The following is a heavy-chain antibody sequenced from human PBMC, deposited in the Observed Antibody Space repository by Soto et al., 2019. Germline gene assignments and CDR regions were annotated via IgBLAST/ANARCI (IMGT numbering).Heavy chain of an antibody. J-gene: IGHJ3*01. Sequence: QEQLVESGGGMVQPGGSLRLSCAVSGFTLDTYGMHWVRQAAGQGLEWVAVSWHDGRHLDYADSVRGRFTVFRDDSKNTLFLEMNGLRGDDTAVYSGARDWGACPPGDCYARGFDLWGQGTLVTVSS. CDR1: GFTLDTYG. D-gene: IGHD2-21*02. CDR2: SWHDGRHL. V-gene: IGHV3-33*01. CDR3: ARDWGACPPGDCYARGFDL.